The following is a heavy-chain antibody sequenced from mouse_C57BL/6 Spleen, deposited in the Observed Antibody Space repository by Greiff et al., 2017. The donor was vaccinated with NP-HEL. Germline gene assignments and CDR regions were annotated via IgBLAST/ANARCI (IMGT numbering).Heavy chain of an antibody. CDR2: ISDGGSYT. CDR3: AGENPWYFDV. J-gene: IGHJ1*03. CDR1: GFTFSSYA. V-gene: IGHV5-4*01. Sequence: EVKLVESGGGLVKPGGSLKLSCAASGFTFSSYAMSWVRQTPEKRLEWVATISDGGSYTYYPDNVQGRFTISRDNAKNNLYLEMSELKSEETAMYYGAGENPWYFDVWGTGTTVTVSS.